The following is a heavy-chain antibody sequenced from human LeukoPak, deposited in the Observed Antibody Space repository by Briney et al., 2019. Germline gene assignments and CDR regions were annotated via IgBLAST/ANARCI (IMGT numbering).Heavy chain of an antibody. CDR3: VSFYETY. CDR2: INSDGSWT. Sequence: GGSLRLSCAASGFTFSSYSMNWVRQVPGKGLVWVSRINSDGSWTSYADSVKGRFTISKDNAKNTVYLQMNSLRAEDTAVYYCVSFYETYWGRGTLVTVSS. J-gene: IGHJ4*02. CDR1: GFTFSSYS. D-gene: IGHD2/OR15-2a*01. V-gene: IGHV3-74*01.